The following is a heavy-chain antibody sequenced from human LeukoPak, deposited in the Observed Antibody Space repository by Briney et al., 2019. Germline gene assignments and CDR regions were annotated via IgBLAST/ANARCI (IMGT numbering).Heavy chain of an antibody. Sequence: GGSLRLSCAGSGFTFRNYWMHWVRQAPGKGLVWVSRINGDGSSISYADSVKGRFTISRDNAKNTLYLQINSLRAEDTAVFYCARGPSGSAYGLFDYWGQGTLVTVSS. J-gene: IGHJ4*02. V-gene: IGHV3-74*01. CDR1: GFTFRNYW. CDR3: ARGPSGSAYGLFDY. D-gene: IGHD5-12*01. CDR2: INGDGSSI.